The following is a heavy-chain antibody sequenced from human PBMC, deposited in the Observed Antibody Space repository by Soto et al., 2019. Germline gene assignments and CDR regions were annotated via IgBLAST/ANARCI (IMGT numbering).Heavy chain of an antibody. V-gene: IGHV5-51*01. CDR2: IYPGDSDT. Sequence: GESLKISCKGSGYSFTSYWIGWVRQMPGKGLEWMGIIYPGDSDTRYSPSFQGQVTISADKSISTAYLQWSSLKASDTAMYYCERHPSGSRYYYDSSGYYYLFDYWGEGTLVTVSS. J-gene: IGHJ4*02. D-gene: IGHD3-22*01. CDR1: GYSFTSYW. CDR3: ERHPSGSRYYYDSSGYYYLFDY.